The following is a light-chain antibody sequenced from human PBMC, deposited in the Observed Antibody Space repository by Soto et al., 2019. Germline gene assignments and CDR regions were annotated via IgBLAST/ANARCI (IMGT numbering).Light chain of an antibody. V-gene: IGLV2-14*01. J-gene: IGLJ2*01. CDR1: SSEVGGYNY. CDR2: DVS. Sequence: QSALTQPASVSGSPGQSITSSCTRTSSEVGGYNYVSWYQQHPGKAPKLMIYDVSNRPSGVSNRFSGSKSANTASLTISGLQAEDEADYYCSSYTGSSTYVVFGGGTKLTVL. CDR3: SSYTGSSTYVV.